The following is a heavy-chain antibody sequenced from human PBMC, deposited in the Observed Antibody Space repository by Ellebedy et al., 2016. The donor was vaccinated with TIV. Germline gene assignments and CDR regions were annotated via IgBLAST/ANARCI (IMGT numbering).Heavy chain of an antibody. V-gene: IGHV1-69*13. D-gene: IGHD3-22*01. CDR3: ARDHEDSSGWYWFDP. J-gene: IGHJ5*02. CDR2: IIPMFGIA. Sequence: AASVKVSCKASGGTFSTYAVSWVRQGPGQGLEWMGGIIPMFGIASYAQKFQGRVTMTADESTSTVYMELSSLRSEDTAVYYCARDHEDSSGWYWFDPWGQGTLVTVSS. CDR1: GGTFSTYA.